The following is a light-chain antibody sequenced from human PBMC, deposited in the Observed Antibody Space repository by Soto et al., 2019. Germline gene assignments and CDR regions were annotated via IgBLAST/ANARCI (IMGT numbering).Light chain of an antibody. CDR3: QQSYSTLSLT. Sequence: RMGMSVSFLSSFTKATHTITCRASQSISSYLNWYQQKPGKAPKLLIYAASSLQSGVPSRFSGSGSGTDFTLTISSLQPEDFATYYCQQSYSTLSLTFGGGTKVDI. J-gene: IGKJ4*01. CDR1: QSISSY. V-gene: IGKV1-39*01. CDR2: AAS.